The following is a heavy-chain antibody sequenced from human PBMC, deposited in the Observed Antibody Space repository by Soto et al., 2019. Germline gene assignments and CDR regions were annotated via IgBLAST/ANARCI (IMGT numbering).Heavy chain of an antibody. D-gene: IGHD2-15*01. Sequence: GGSLRLSCAASGFTFSSYAMSWVRQAPGKGLEWVSAISGSGGSTYYADSVKGRFTISRDNSKNTLYLQMNSLRAEDTAVYYCAKGSRHVVVAAIYYFDYWGQGTLVTVSS. V-gene: IGHV3-23*01. J-gene: IGHJ4*02. CDR3: AKGSRHVVVAAIYYFDY. CDR2: ISGSGGST. CDR1: GFTFSSYA.